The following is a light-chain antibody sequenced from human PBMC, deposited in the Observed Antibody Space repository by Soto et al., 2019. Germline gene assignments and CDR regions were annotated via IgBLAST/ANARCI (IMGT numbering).Light chain of an antibody. J-gene: IGKJ1*01. Sequence: EIVSTQSPGTLSLSPGERAALSCRASQSVDSDYLAWYQQKPGRAPRLLIFGASSRAIGIPDRFSGSGSGTEFTLSISRLEPEDFAVYYCQKYGGSPPWTFGRGTKVDIK. CDR2: GAS. CDR3: QKYGGSPPWT. CDR1: QSVDSDY. V-gene: IGKV3-20*01.